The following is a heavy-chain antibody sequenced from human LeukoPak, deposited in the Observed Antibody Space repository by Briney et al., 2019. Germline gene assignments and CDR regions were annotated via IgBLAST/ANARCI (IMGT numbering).Heavy chain of an antibody. V-gene: IGHV1-24*01. D-gene: IGHD3-10*01. CDR2: FDPEDGET. Sequence: ASVTVSCKASGYTFTSFAINWVRQAPGKGLEWMGGFDPEDGETIYAQKFQGRVTMTEDTSTDTAYMELSSLRSEDTAVYYCASYGSGNFLDYWGQGTLVTVSS. CDR1: GYTFTSFA. J-gene: IGHJ4*02. CDR3: ASYGSGNFLDY.